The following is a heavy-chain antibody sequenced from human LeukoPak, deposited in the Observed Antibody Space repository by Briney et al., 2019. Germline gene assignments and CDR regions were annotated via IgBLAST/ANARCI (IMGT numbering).Heavy chain of an antibody. D-gene: IGHD5-24*01. CDR1: GFTFRNYV. CDR2: IYGSGST. J-gene: IGHJ4*02. CDR3: VQIPGGGY. Sequence: GGSLRLSCAASGFTFRNYVIHWVRQAPGKGLEWVSIIYGSGSTYYADSVKGRFTISRDNSKNMVYLQPNSLRAEDTAIFYCVQIPGGGYWGQGTLVTVSS. V-gene: IGHV3-53*01.